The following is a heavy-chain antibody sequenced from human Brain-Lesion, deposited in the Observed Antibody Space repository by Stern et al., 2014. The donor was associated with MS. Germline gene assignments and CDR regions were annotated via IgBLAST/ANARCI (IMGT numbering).Heavy chain of an antibody. V-gene: IGHV1-3*01. Sequence: VQLLGSGAEVKKPGASVKVSCKASGYTFIRYAMQWVRQAPGQRLEWMGRINGVDDKTKYSHKFQGRVTITRDTSANTVYMELSSLRSEDTAVYYCARDDHRDSSGHYAPFDYWGQGTRVTVSS. CDR2: INGVDDKT. CDR1: GYTFIRYA. CDR3: ARDDHRDSSGHYAPFDY. D-gene: IGHD3-22*01. J-gene: IGHJ4*02.